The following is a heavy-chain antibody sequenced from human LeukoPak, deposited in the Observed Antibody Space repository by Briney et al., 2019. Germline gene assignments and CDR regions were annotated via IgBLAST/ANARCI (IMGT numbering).Heavy chain of an antibody. Sequence: SETLSLTCTVSGGSIGSYYWNWVRQPAGKGLEWIGRIFPSGRTSYNPSLRSRVTMSVDTSNNHFSLRLSSVTAADTAVYYCEGVWVSTTGVDFWGQGTLVSVSS. D-gene: IGHD1-14*01. CDR2: IFPSGRT. CDR3: EGVWVSTTGVDF. V-gene: IGHV4-4*07. CDR1: GGSIGSYY. J-gene: IGHJ4*02.